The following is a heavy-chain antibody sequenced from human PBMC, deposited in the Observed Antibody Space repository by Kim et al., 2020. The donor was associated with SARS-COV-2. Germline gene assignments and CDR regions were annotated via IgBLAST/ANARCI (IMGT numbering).Heavy chain of an antibody. CDR3: ARESGYYGSGSN. CDR1: GFTFSSYS. CDR2: ISSSSSYI. V-gene: IGHV3-21*01. D-gene: IGHD3-10*01. Sequence: GGSLRLSCAASGFTFSSYSMNWVRQAPGKGPEWVSSISSSSSYIYYADSVKGRFTISRDNAKNSLYLQMNSLRAEDTAMYYCARESGYYGSGSNWGQGTLVTVSS. J-gene: IGHJ4*02.